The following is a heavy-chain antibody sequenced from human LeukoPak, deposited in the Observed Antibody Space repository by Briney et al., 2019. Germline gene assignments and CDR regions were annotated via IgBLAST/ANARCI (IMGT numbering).Heavy chain of an antibody. D-gene: IGHD3-22*01. Sequence: GSLRLSCAASGFTFSSYSMNWVRQAPGKGLEWVAVIWYDGSNKYYADSVKGRFTISRDNSKNTLYLQMNSLRAEDTAVYYCARDGGVYYDSSPSFDYWGQGTLVTVSS. CDR1: GFTFSSYS. CDR3: ARDGGVYYDSSPSFDY. V-gene: IGHV3-33*08. CDR2: IWYDGSNK. J-gene: IGHJ4*02.